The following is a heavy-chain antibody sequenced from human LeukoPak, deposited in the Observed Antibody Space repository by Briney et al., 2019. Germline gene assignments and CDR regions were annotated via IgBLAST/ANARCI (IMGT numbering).Heavy chain of an antibody. Sequence: PSETLSLTCTVSGGSISSYYWSWLRQPPGKGVEWVGYIYYSGSTNYNPSLKSRVTISVDTSKNQFSLKLSSVTAADTAVYYCARHFAFSYYYMDVWGKGTTVTVSS. J-gene: IGHJ6*03. V-gene: IGHV4-59*08. CDR3: ARHFAFSYYYMDV. CDR2: IYYSGST. CDR1: GGSISSYY.